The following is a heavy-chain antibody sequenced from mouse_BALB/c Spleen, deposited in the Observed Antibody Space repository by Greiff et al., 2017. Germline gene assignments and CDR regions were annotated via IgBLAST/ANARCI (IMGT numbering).Heavy chain of an antibody. J-gene: IGHJ2*01. V-gene: IGHV1-7*01. CDR3: SYYGNYGYFDY. Sequence: VKLMESGAELAKPGASVKMSCKASGYTFTSYWMHWVKQRPGQGLEWIGYINPSTGYTEYNQKFKDKATLTADKSSSTAYMQLSSLTSEDSAVYYCSYYGNYGYFDYWGQGTTLTVSS. CDR1: GYTFTSYW. D-gene: IGHD2-10*01. CDR2: INPSTGYT.